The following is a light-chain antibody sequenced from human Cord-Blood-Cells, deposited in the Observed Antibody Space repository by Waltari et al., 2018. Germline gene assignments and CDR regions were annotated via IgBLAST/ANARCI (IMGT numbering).Light chain of an antibody. CDR3: QQSYSTPLT. Sequence: DIQMTQSPSSLSASVGDRVTITCRASQSISSYLNWYQQKPGKAPKLLIYAASSLQIGVPSRFSGRGSGTDFTLTISSLQPEDFATYYCQQSYSTPLTFGGGTKVEIK. CDR2: AAS. CDR1: QSISSY. J-gene: IGKJ4*01. V-gene: IGKV1-39*01.